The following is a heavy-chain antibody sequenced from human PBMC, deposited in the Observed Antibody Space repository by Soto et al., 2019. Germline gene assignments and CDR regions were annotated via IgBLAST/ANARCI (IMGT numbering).Heavy chain of an antibody. CDR3: ARADYYDSSGYPN. V-gene: IGHV4-30-4*01. CDR2: IYYSGST. Sequence: SETLSLTCTVSGGSISSGDYYWSWIRQPPGKGLEWIGYIYYSGSTYYNPSLKSRATISVDTSKNQFSLKLSSVTAADTAVYYCARADYYDSSGYPNWGQGTLVTVSS. J-gene: IGHJ4*02. D-gene: IGHD3-22*01. CDR1: GGSISSGDYY.